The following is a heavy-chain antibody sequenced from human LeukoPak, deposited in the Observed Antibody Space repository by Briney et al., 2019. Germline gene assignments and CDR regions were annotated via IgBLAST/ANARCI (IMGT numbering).Heavy chain of an antibody. V-gene: IGHV3-33*06. CDR1: GFTLRSYG. Sequence: PWRALRLSCAASGFTLRSYGMHWGRQAPGKGVEGGGVIWYDGSNKYYADSVKGRFTISRDNSKNTLYLQMNSLRAEDTAVYYCAKVGTAMVTWDYFDYWGQGTLVTVSS. J-gene: IGHJ4*02. D-gene: IGHD5-18*01. CDR2: IWYDGSNK. CDR3: AKVGTAMVTWDYFDY.